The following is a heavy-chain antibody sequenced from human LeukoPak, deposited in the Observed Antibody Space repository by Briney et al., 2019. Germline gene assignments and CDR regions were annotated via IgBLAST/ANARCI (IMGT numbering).Heavy chain of an antibody. CDR3: ARGRSVYGPFDAFGI. Sequence: GGSLRLSCTASGYTFSSYSMTWVRQAPGKGLEWVSAISGSGVNTYYADSVKGRFAASRGNSKNTLYLQMNSLRAEDTAVYYCARGRSVYGPFDAFGIWGQGTWVTVSS. CDR2: ISGSGVNT. J-gene: IGHJ3*02. D-gene: IGHD5/OR15-5a*01. V-gene: IGHV3-23*01. CDR1: GYTFSSYS.